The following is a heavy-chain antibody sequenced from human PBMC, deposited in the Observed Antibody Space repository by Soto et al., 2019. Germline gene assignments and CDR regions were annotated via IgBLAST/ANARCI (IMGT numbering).Heavy chain of an antibody. CDR2: LLGDGSNT. D-gene: IGHD1-1*01. V-gene: IGHV3-74*01. Sequence: EVQLVESGGDLVQPGGSLRLSCAASGFTFSNYWMHWVRQPPGKGLVWVSRLLGDGSNTAYADSVKGRFTSSRDNAKNTLYPQITSMTPEDMAVYHCVNGDDGNCQMIHWGRGTLVTVSS. CDR3: VNGDDGNCQMIH. CDR1: GFTFSNYW. J-gene: IGHJ4*02.